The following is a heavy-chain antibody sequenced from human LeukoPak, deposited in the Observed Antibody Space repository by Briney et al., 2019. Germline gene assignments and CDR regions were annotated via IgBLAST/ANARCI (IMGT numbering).Heavy chain of an antibody. D-gene: IGHD5-24*01. CDR3: ARRDGYNYGLDY. V-gene: IGHV3-48*04. Sequence: GGSLRLSCAASGFTFSSYSMNWVRQAPGKGLEWVSYISSSGSTVYYADSVKGRFTISRDNAKNSLYLQMNSLRAEDTAVYYCARRDGYNYGLDYWGQGTLVTVSS. CDR1: GFTFSSYS. J-gene: IGHJ4*02. CDR2: ISSSGSTV.